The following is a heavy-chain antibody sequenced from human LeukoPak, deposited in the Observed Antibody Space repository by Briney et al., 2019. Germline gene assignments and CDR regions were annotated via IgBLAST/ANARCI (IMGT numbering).Heavy chain of an antibody. V-gene: IGHV5-10-1*01. Sequence: GESLKISCKGSGYSFTSYWISWVRQMPGKGLEWTGRIDPSDSYTNYSPSFQGHVTISADKSISTAYLQWSSLKASDTAMYYCASYCSGTSCSNFDYWGQGTLVTVSP. J-gene: IGHJ4*02. CDR3: ASYCSGTSCSNFDY. D-gene: IGHD2-15*01. CDR2: IDPSDSYT. CDR1: GYSFTSYW.